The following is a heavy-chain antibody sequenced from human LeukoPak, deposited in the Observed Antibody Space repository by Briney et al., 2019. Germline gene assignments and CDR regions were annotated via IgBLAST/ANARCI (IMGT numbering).Heavy chain of an antibody. CDR2: ISPGSSHT. V-gene: IGHV3-21*01. Sequence: GGSLRLSCAAFGFTFSSYSMTWVRQAPGKGLEWVSSISPGSSHTYYADSVKGRLTISRDNARNLLYLQMNSLRAEDTAVYYCARVEEAAAFDPWGQGTLVTVSS. J-gene: IGHJ5*02. CDR1: GFTFSSYS. D-gene: IGHD2-15*01. CDR3: ARVEEAAAFDP.